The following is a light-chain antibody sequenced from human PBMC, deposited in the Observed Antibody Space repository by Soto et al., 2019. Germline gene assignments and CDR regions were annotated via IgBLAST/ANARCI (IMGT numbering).Light chain of an antibody. CDR2: AAS. CDR3: HQSYGTPRT. V-gene: IGKV1-39*01. Sequence: DIPMTQSPSSLSASVGDRVTITCRASQSIYNYLNWYQQKPEKAPKLLIYAASSLQSGVPSRFSGSGSATDFTLTISSLQPEDSATYYCHQSYGTPRTFGQGTKLEIK. J-gene: IGKJ2*01. CDR1: QSIYNY.